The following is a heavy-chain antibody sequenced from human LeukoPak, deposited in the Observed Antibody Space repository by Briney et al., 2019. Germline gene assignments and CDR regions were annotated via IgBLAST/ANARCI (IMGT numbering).Heavy chain of an antibody. CDR3: ARTRYSAFDI. Sequence: SGGSLRLSCAASGFTFSTYSMNWVRQAPGKGLEWVSYISSSSSAIYYADSVKGRFTISRDSAKNSLYLQMNSLRAEDTAVYFCARTRYSAFDIWGQGTMVTVSS. CDR2: ISSSSSAI. CDR1: GFTFSTYS. J-gene: IGHJ3*02. D-gene: IGHD5-12*01. V-gene: IGHV3-48*04.